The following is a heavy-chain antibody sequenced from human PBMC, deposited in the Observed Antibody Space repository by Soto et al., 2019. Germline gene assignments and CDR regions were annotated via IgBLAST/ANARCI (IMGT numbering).Heavy chain of an antibody. V-gene: IGHV3-21*01. CDR1: GFTFRSYA. CDR3: ARDQVSDTAMKYYSLNV. CDR2: ISSSRSYI. D-gene: IGHD5-18*01. J-gene: IGHJ6*02. Sequence: GGSLRLSCVGSGFTFRSYAMSWVRQAPGKGLEWVSAISSSRSYIYYADSVRGRFTISRDNARNSLYLQMNSLRAEDTAVYYCARDQVSDTAMKYYSLNVWGQGTTVTVSS.